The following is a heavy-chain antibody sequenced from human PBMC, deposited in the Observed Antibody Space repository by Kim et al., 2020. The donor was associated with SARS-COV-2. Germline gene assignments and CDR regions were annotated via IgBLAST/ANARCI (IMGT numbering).Heavy chain of an antibody. Sequence: GGSLRLSCADSGFTFSSSWMHWVRQAPGEGLVWVSRMNSDGGVINYADSVKGRFTVSRDNAKNTLYLQMNSLRAEDTALYYCATAGNYRFDNWGQGTLVTVSS. D-gene: IGHD3-10*01. V-gene: IGHV3-74*01. CDR2: MNSDGGVI. J-gene: IGHJ4*02. CDR3: ATAGNYRFDN. CDR1: GFTFSSSW.